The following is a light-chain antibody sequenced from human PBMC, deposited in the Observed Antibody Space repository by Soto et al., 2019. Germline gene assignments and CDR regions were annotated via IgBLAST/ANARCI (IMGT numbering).Light chain of an antibody. CDR3: QQYGYSFWT. CDR2: DAS. J-gene: IGKJ1*01. Sequence: EIVLTQSPGTLSLSPGDGATLSCRASQSVSSYLAWYQQKPGQAPRLLIYDASNRATGIPARFSGSGSGTDYTLTISRLEPEDFAVYYCQQYGYSFWTFGQGTKVDIK. CDR1: QSVSSY. V-gene: IGKV3-20*01.